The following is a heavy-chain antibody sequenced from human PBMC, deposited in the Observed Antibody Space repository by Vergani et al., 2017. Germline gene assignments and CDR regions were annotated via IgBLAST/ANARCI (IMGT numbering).Heavy chain of an antibody. D-gene: IGHD2-2*02. CDR3: YTDYHDY. J-gene: IGHJ4*02. CDR2: RIRSKNDGGTA. Sequence: QLQLQESSPGLVKPSETLSLTCTVSGGSISSSSYYWGWVRQAPGKGLEWIGRIRSKNDGGTADYAAPLKGRFTISRDDSKDSAFLLVNNLKTEDTAVYFCYTDYHDYWGQGTLVTVSS. CDR1: GGSISSSSYY. V-gene: IGHV4-39*07.